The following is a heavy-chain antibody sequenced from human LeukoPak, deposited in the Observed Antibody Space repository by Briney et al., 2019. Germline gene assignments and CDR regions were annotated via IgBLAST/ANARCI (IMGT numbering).Heavy chain of an antibody. V-gene: IGHV3-48*04. Sequence: GGSLRLSCAAPGFTFSTYSMNWVRQAPGKGLEWVSYISISSSTIYYADSVKGRFTISRDNAKNSLYLQMNSLRVEDTAVYYCARGNGIAAYWGQGTLVTVSS. CDR1: GFTFSTYS. CDR3: ARGNGIAAY. D-gene: IGHD6-13*01. J-gene: IGHJ4*02. CDR2: ISISSSTI.